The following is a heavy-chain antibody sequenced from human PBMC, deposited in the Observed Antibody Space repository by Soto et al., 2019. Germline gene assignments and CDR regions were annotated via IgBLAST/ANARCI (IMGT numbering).Heavy chain of an antibody. CDR1: GFTFAGYA. CDR2: TLSDGGTK. J-gene: IGHJ4*02. V-gene: IGHV3-23*01. D-gene: IGHD3-3*01. Sequence: VQLLESGGGLVQPGGSLRLSCAASGFTFAGYAMNWVRQAPGRGLEWVAGTLSDGGTKYYADPVKGRFTISRDNSKSTLSLQMNSLRVDDTALYYCAKDFRPDGKYDLDYWGQGTLVVVSS. CDR3: AKDFRPDGKYDLDY.